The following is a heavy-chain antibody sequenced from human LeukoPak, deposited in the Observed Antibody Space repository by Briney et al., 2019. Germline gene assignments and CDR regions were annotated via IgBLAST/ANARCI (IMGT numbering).Heavy chain of an antibody. J-gene: IGHJ5*02. Sequence: SETLSLTCSVSGGSISNYHWSWIRQPPGKGLERIGYIYYSGSTNYNPSLESRVAMSADTSKNLFSLKLSSVTAADAAVYYCARGGWGFDPWGQGTLVTVSS. CDR2: IYYSGST. D-gene: IGHD1-26*01. CDR3: ARGGWGFDP. V-gene: IGHV4-59*01. CDR1: GGSISNYH.